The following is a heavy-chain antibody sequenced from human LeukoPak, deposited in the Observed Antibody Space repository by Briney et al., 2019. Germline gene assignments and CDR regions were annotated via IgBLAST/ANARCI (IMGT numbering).Heavy chain of an antibody. Sequence: GESLKISCKGSGYTFTNYWIGWVRQMPGKGLEWMAIIYPGDSDTRYSPSFQGQVTISADKSISTAYLQWSSLKASDTAMYYCARTADYYFYYMDVWGKGTTVTVSS. CDR3: ARTADYYFYYMDV. CDR2: IYPGDSDT. V-gene: IGHV5-51*01. J-gene: IGHJ6*03. CDR1: GYTFTNYW.